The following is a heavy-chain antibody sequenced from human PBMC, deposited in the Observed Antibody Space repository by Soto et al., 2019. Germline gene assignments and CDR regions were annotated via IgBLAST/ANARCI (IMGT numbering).Heavy chain of an antibody. CDR2: IYSTGNT. J-gene: IGHJ6*02. CDR3: RRSSRYSTDV. V-gene: IGHV4-39*01. Sequence: SETLSLTCTVSGDSIRSSSYWGWIRQPPGKGVEWIGSIYSTGNTYYNPSLNSQVTISVDTSKNQFSLNVISVTAADTAVYYCRRSSRYSTDVWGQGTTVTVSS. D-gene: IGHD6-13*01. CDR1: GDSIRSSSY.